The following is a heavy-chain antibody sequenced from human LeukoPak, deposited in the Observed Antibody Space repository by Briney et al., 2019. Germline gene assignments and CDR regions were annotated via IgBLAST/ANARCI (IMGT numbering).Heavy chain of an antibody. CDR3: AREGYSSSHDY. CDR1: GFTFSSYG. J-gene: IGHJ4*02. V-gene: IGHV3-33*01. D-gene: IGHD6-6*01. CDR2: IWYDGSNK. Sequence: GGSLRLSCAASGFTFSSYGMHWVRQAPGKGLEWVAVIWYDGSNKYYADSVKGRFTISRDNSKNTLYLQMNSLRAEDTAVYYCAREGYSSSHDYWGQGTLVTVSS.